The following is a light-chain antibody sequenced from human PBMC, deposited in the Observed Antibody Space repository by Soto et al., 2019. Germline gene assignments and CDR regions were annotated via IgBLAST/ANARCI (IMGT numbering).Light chain of an antibody. CDR2: GAS. CDR3: QQYNNWPPYT. Sequence: EIVMTQSPATLSVSPGERATLSCRASQSVSSNLAWYQQKPVQAPRLLIYGASTRATGIPARFSGSGSGTEFTLTISSLQSDDFALYYCQQYNNWPPYTFGQGTKLEIK. CDR1: QSVSSN. V-gene: IGKV3D-15*01. J-gene: IGKJ2*01.